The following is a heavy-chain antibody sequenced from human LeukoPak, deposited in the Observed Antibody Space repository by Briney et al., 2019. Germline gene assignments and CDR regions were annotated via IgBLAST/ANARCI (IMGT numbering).Heavy chain of an antibody. V-gene: IGHV4-34*01. CDR3: ARVGGLAAYWGARSWLDP. Sequence: SETLSLTCAVYGGSFSGYYWSWIRQPPGKGLEWIGEINHSGSTNYNPSLKSRVTISVDTSKNQFSLKLSSVTTADTAVYYCARVGGLAAYWGARSWLDPWGQGTLVTVSS. CDR1: GGSFSGYY. J-gene: IGHJ5*02. D-gene: IGHD6-13*01. CDR2: INHSGST.